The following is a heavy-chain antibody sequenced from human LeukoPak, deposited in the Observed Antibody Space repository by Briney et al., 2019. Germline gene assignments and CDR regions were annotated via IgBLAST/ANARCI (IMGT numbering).Heavy chain of an antibody. Sequence: ASVKVSCKASGYTFTGYYMHWVRQAPGQGLEWMGWINPNSGGTNYAQKFQGRVTMTRDTSISTAYMELSRLRSDDTAVYYCARDLFPHIVVVPAAWWFDPWGQGTLVTVSS. CDR3: ARDLFPHIVVVPAAWWFDP. CDR2: INPNSGGT. CDR1: GYTFTGYY. V-gene: IGHV1-2*02. D-gene: IGHD2-2*01. J-gene: IGHJ5*02.